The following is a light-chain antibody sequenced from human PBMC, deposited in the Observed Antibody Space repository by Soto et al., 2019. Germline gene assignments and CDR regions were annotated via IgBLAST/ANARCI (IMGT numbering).Light chain of an antibody. CDR1: QSVSSNY. Sequence: DIVLTQSPGTLSLSPGERATLSCRASQSVSSNYLAWYQQKPGQAPRLLIYGAYSRATVIPDRFSGSGSGTDFTLTISRLEPEDFAVYYCQQYGTYSRTFGQGTKVDIK. V-gene: IGKV3-20*01. J-gene: IGKJ1*01. CDR3: QQYGTYSRT. CDR2: GAY.